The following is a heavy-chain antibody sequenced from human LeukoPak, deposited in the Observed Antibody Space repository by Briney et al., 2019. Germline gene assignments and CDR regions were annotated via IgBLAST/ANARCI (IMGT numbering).Heavy chain of an antibody. D-gene: IGHD1-26*01. J-gene: IGHJ1*01. CDR3: ARDLGGTPRPDPPAGYFQH. V-gene: IGHV1-69*04. CDR2: IIPILGIA. CDR1: GGTFSSYA. Sequence: ASVKVSCKASGGTFSSYAISWVRQAPGQGLEWMGRIIPILGIANYAQKFQGRVTITADKSTSTAYMELSNLRSEDTAVYYCARDLGGTPRPDPPAGYFQHWGQGTLVTVSS.